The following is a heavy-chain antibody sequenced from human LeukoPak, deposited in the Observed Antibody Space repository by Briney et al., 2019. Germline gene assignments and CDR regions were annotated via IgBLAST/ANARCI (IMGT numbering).Heavy chain of an antibody. Sequence: SETLSLTCAVYGGSFRGYYWSWIRQPPGKGLEWIGEINHSGSTNYNPSLKSRVSISLDTSMKKFSLKLNSVTAADTAVYYCASTERCSTTCPLDYWGQGTLVTVSS. CDR3: ASTERCSTTCPLDY. V-gene: IGHV4-34*01. D-gene: IGHD2-2*01. CDR2: INHSGST. CDR1: GGSFRGYY. J-gene: IGHJ4*02.